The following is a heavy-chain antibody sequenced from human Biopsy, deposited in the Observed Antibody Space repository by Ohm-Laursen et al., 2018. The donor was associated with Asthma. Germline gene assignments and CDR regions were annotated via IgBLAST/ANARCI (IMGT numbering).Heavy chain of an antibody. CDR3: AKDRFDNSVTSKYYYYGIDV. V-gene: IGHV3-30*13. CDR1: GFPFVSTA. Sequence: SLGPSLAASGFPFVSTALTGFRHSPAKGPEWLAPFSHVGREGGYGDSVRGRFTISRDNVRNRLHLQMSSLRPDDSAAYHCAKDRFDNSVTSKYYYYGIDVWGQGTTVTVSS. D-gene: IGHD3-16*01. CDR2: FSHVGREG. J-gene: IGHJ6*02.